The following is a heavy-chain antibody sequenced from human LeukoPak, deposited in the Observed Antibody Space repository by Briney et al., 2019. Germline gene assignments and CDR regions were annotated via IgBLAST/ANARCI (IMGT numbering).Heavy chain of an antibody. CDR3: ARPYCSRGSCYRDFDY. Sequence: KPSETLSLTCAVSGGSLRDHYWSWIRQVPGKGLEWIGEINDSGNTNYNPPLEGRVTLSVDPSKNQFSLKMRSVTAADTSIYYCARPYCSRGSCYRDFDYWGQGTLVTVSS. J-gene: IGHJ4*02. CDR2: INDSGNT. V-gene: IGHV4-34*01. CDR1: GGSLRDHY. D-gene: IGHD2-15*01.